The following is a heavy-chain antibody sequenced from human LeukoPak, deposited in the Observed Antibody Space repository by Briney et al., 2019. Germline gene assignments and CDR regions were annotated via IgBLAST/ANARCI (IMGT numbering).Heavy chain of an antibody. CDR1: GFTFSDYD. CDR2: IWYDGSNK. D-gene: IGHD6-19*01. Sequence: PGGSLRLSCVVSGFTFSDYDMHWVRQAPGKGSEWVAAIWYDGSNKYCADSVKGRFTISRDNSKDTLLLQMNSLRAEHTVVYYCAKGKLCSGWQYFYYGGQRTLVSVSS. CDR3: AKGKLCSGWQYFYY. J-gene: IGHJ4*02. V-gene: IGHV3-33*03.